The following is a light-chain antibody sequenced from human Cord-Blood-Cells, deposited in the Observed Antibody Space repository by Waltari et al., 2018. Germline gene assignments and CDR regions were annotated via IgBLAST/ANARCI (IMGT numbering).Light chain of an antibody. CDR1: TSEVGGYNC. V-gene: IGLV2-8*01. CDR2: EVS. CDR3: SSYAGSNNYVV. Sequence: QSALLQPPSPCGSPGRSDTISSAGPTSEVGGYNCIPCYQQHPGTAPKLMIYEVSKRPSGIPDRFSGSRSGNTASLTITGVQAEDEADYYCSSYAGSNNYVVFGGGTKLTVL. J-gene: IGLJ2*01.